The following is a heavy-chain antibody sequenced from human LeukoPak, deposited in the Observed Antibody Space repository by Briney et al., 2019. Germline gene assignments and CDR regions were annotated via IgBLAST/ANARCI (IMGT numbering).Heavy chain of an antibody. Sequence: GGSLRLSCAASGFTFSSYAMSWVRQAPGKGLEWVAFIRYDGSNKYYADSVKGRFTISRDNSKSTLYLQMNSLRAEDTAVYYCARDIIQVAVDWGQGTLVTVSS. CDR2: IRYDGSNK. V-gene: IGHV3-30*02. CDR1: GFTFSSYA. J-gene: IGHJ4*02. D-gene: IGHD6-19*01. CDR3: ARDIIQVAVD.